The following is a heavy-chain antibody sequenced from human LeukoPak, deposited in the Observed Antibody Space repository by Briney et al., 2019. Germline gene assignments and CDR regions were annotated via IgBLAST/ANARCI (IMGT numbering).Heavy chain of an antibody. CDR3: ARYRSGDVDY. J-gene: IGHJ4*02. Sequence: ASVKVSCKASGYTFTLYGISWVRQAPGQRLEWMGWITTSNGNTNYAQNLQGRVSMTTDTSTNTAYMELRSLRSDDTAVYYCARYRSGDVDYWGQGTLVTVSS. D-gene: IGHD6-19*01. CDR1: GYTFTLYG. CDR2: ITTSNGNT. V-gene: IGHV1-18*04.